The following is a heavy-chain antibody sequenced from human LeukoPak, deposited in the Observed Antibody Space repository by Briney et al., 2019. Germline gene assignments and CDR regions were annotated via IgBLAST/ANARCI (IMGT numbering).Heavy chain of an antibody. V-gene: IGHV3-30*04. J-gene: IGHJ5*02. Sequence: PGGSLRLSCTASGFTFSSYAMHWVRQSPGKGLEWLSVISYDGLYKYYTNAVNGRFTISRDNSKNTLYLQMNSLRAEDTAVYYCASGGLLAFDPWGQGTLVTVSS. CDR3: ASGGLLAFDP. CDR2: ISYDGLYK. CDR1: GFTFSSYA.